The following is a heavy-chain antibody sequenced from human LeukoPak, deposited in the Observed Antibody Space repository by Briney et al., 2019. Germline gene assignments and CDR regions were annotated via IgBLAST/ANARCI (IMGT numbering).Heavy chain of an antibody. Sequence: SGTLSLTCTVSGGSISSYYWSWIRQPPGKGLEWIGYIYYSGSTNYNPSLKSRVTISVDTSKNQFSLKLSSVTAADTAVYYCARENCSGGSCYSEYYFDYWGQGTLVTVSS. CDR2: IYYSGST. CDR1: GGSISSYY. J-gene: IGHJ4*02. CDR3: ARENCSGGSCYSEYYFDY. D-gene: IGHD2-15*01. V-gene: IGHV4-59*01.